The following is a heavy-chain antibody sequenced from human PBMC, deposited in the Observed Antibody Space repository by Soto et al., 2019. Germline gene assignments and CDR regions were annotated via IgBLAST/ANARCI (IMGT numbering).Heavy chain of an antibody. J-gene: IGHJ3*02. Sequence: SVKVSCKASGGTFSSYTISWVRQAPGQGLEWMGWIIPILGIANYAQKFQGRVTVTADKSTSTAYMELSSLRSEDTAVYYCARDRLGRYCSGGSCYSIYSAFDIWGQGTMVTVSS. CDR1: GGTFSSYT. D-gene: IGHD2-15*01. V-gene: IGHV1-69*10. CDR3: ARDRLGRYCSGGSCYSIYSAFDI. CDR2: IIPILGIA.